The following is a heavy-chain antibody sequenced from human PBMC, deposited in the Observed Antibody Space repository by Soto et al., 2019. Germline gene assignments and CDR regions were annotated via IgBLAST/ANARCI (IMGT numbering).Heavy chain of an antibody. Sequence: GASVKVSCKASGYTFSDYYIHWVRQAPGRGLEWMRWINPNSGGTKYAPKFQGGVTMTRDTSITTAYMELSRLRSGDTAVYYCAREPATAKPEGVDFWGQGTLVTVSS. V-gene: IGHV1-2*02. CDR2: INPNSGGT. CDR1: GYTFSDYY. D-gene: IGHD1-1*01. CDR3: AREPATAKPEGVDF. J-gene: IGHJ4*02.